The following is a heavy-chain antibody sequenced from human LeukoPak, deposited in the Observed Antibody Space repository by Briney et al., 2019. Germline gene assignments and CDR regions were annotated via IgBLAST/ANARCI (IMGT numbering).Heavy chain of an antibody. J-gene: IGHJ4*02. CDR3: ARVESGSCSSTRCRSIDY. D-gene: IGHD2-2*01. CDR2: ISTYGSST. CDR1: GFTFSNYW. Sequence: PGGSLRLSCAASGFTFSNYWMHWVRQTPGKGLVLVSRISTYGSSTRYADSVKGRFTISRDNAKNTLYVQMNRMRVEDTAVYYCARVESGSCSSTRCRSIDYWGQGTLVTVSS. V-gene: IGHV3-74*01.